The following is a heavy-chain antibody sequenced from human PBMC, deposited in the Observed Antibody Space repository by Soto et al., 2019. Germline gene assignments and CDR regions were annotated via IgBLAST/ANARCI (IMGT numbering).Heavy chain of an antibody. CDR3: ARGSRSGWYPVDAFDI. Sequence: QVQLQESRPGLVKPSETLSLTCTVPAGSITSYYWSWIRQPPGKGLVWIGYIYDSGSTNYHPSLTSRVTISVDTSKNQFSLKLSSVTAADTAVYYSARGSRSGWYPVDAFDIWGQGTMVTVSS. CDR1: AGSITSYY. D-gene: IGHD6-19*01. CDR2: IYDSGST. J-gene: IGHJ3*02. V-gene: IGHV4-59*01.